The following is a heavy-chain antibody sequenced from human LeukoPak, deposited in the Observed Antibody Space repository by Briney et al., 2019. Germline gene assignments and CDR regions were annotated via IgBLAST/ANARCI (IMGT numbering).Heavy chain of an antibody. J-gene: IGHJ4*02. V-gene: IGHV4-39*06. D-gene: IGHD3-22*01. CDR2: SYYRGST. Sequence: SETLSLTCTVSGGSISSSNYYWVWIRQPPGKGLEWIGSSYYRGSTYYNPSLQSPVTISLDTSKNQFTLNLTSVTAAATAVYFCRPYYYASRGYYFDYWGQDSLVTASS. CDR1: GGSISSSNYY. CDR3: RPYYYASRGYYFDY.